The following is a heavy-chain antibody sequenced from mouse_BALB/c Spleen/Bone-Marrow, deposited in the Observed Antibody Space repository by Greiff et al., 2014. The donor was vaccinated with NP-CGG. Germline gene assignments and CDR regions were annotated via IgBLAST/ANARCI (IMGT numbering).Heavy chain of an antibody. CDR1: GYTFTNYY. D-gene: IGHD4-1*02. CDR2: INPSNGGT. V-gene: IGHV1S81*02. CDR3: TQLGRFAY. Sequence: QVQLQQSGAELVKPGASVKLSCKASGYTFTNYYVYWVKQRPGQGLERIGEINPSNGGTNFNEKFKSTATLTVDKSSSTVYMQLSSLTSEDSAVYYCTQLGRFAYWGQGTLVTVSA. J-gene: IGHJ3*01.